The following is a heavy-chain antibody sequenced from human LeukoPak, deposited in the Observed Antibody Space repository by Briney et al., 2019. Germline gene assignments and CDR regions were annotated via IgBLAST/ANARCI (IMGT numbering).Heavy chain of an antibody. J-gene: IGHJ4*02. CDR1: GGSITSYY. V-gene: IGHV4-59*01. CDR3: ARDWTSGFHSLDY. CDR2: IYYRGST. Sequence: PSETLSLTCTVSGGSITSYYWSWIRQPPGKGLEWIGYIYYRGSTNRNPSLTSRVTISVDTSKNQFSLKLSSVTAADTAVYYCARDWTSGFHSLDYWGQGTLVTVSS. D-gene: IGHD3-22*01.